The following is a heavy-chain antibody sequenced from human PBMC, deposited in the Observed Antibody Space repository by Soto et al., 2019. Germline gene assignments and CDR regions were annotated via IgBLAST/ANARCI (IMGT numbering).Heavy chain of an antibody. D-gene: IGHD6-6*01. Sequence: ASVKVSCKASGGTFSSYAISWVRQAPGQGLEWMGGIIPIFGTANYAQKFQGRVTITADESTSTAYMELSSLRSEDTAVYYCARHGIAARTEPYYYYGMDVWGQGTTVTFSS. V-gene: IGHV1-69*13. J-gene: IGHJ6*02. CDR2: IIPIFGTA. CDR3: ARHGIAARTEPYYYYGMDV. CDR1: GGTFSSYA.